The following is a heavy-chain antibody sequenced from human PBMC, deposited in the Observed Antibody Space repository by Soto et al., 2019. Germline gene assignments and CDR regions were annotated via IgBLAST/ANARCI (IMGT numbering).Heavy chain of an antibody. J-gene: IGHJ4*02. CDR2: ISSSSSYI. V-gene: IGHV3-21*01. D-gene: IGHD3-3*01. CDR1: RFTFSSYS. CDR3: ARPGDYDFWSGYL. Sequence: GGSLRLSCAAPRFTFSSYSMNWVRQAPGKGLEWVSSISSSSSYIYYADSVKGRFTISRDNAKNSLYLQMNSLRAEDTAVYYCARPGDYDFWSGYLWGQGTQVTVSS.